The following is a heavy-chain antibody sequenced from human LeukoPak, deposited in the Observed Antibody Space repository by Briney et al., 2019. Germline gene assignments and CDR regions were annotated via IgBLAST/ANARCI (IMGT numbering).Heavy chain of an antibody. J-gene: IGHJ4*02. D-gene: IGHD4-17*01. CDR1: GYTFTGYY. CDR2: INPNSGGT. Sequence: ASVKVSCKASGYTFTGYYMHWVRRAPGQGLEWMGRINPNSGGTNYAQKFQGRVTMTRDTSISTAYMELSRLRSDDTAVYYCARDGTTVTNDHYWGQGTLVTVSS. V-gene: IGHV1-2*06. CDR3: ARDGTTVTNDHY.